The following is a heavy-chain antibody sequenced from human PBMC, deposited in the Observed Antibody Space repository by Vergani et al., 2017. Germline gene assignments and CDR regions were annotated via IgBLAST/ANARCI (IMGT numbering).Heavy chain of an antibody. CDR2: NSAYNGNT. Sequence: QVQLVQSGAEVKKPGASVKVSCKASGYTFTSYGISWVRQAPGQGLEWMGWNSAYNGNTNYAQKRQGRVTMATDTSTGTAYKERRSLRSDDTAVYYCARDPVSWYSSSWYGVDYWGQGTLVTVSS. CDR1: GYTFTSYG. V-gene: IGHV1-18*01. CDR3: ARDPVSWYSSSWYGVDY. D-gene: IGHD6-13*01. J-gene: IGHJ4*02.